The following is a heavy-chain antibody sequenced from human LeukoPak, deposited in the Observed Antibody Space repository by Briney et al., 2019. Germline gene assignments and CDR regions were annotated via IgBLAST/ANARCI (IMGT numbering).Heavy chain of an antibody. V-gene: IGHV4-59*01. CDR1: GASISTYY. CDR3: ARTVRGVFDY. CDR2: IYYSGST. D-gene: IGHD3-10*01. Sequence: SETLSLTCTVSGASISTYYWSWIRQPPGKGLEWIGYIYYSGSTNYNPSLKSRVTISVDTSKNQFSLKLSSVTAADTAVYYCARTVRGVFDYWGQGTLVTVSS. J-gene: IGHJ4*02.